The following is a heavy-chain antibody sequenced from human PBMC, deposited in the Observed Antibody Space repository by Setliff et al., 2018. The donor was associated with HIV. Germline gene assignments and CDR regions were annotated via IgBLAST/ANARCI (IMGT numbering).Heavy chain of an antibody. CDR1: GGSISSGGYY. J-gene: IGHJ5*02. CDR2: FRHSGNT. Sequence: KTSETLSLTCTVSGGSISSGGYYWSWIRQSPGKGLEWIGEFRHSGNTNINPSLKSRVTISGDTTKNQISLKLTSVTAADTAVYYCARGGRSTVTQWAWFDPWGQGTLVTVSS. V-gene: IGHV4-61*08. D-gene: IGHD4-17*01. CDR3: ARGGRSTVTQWAWFDP.